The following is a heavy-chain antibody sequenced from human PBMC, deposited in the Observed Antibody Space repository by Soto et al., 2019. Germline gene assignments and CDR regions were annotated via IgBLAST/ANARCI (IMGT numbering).Heavy chain of an antibody. V-gene: IGHV3-53*01. CDR3: TRGKSPGSVDV. J-gene: IGHJ3*01. CDR2: MYSSGNT. CDR1: GFTVSSNY. Sequence: PGGSLRLCCAASGFTVSSNYMSWVRQAPGKGLEWVSLMYSSGNTLYADSVKGRFTISRDKSKNTLFLQMNSLRADDTAVYYCTRGKSPGSVDVWGPGTMVTAS.